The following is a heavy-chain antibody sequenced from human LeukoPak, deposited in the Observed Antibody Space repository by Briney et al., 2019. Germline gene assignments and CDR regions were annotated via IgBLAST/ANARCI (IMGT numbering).Heavy chain of an antibody. Sequence: GGSLRLSCAASGFTFSSYAMSWVRQAPGKGLEWVSAISGSGGSTYYADSVKGRFTISRDNTKNTLYLQMKSLRAGDTAVYYCARTTYYYGNYFDYWGQGTLVTVSS. CDR1: GFTFSSYA. CDR3: ARTTYYYGNYFDY. V-gene: IGHV3-23*01. J-gene: IGHJ4*02. CDR2: ISGSGGST. D-gene: IGHD3-10*01.